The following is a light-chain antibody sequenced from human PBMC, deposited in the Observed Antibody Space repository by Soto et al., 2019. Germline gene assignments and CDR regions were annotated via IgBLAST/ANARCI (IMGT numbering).Light chain of an antibody. Sequence: QTVVTQPPSASATPGQRVAISCSGGSSNIGSSSVSWFQQFPGTAPKLLIYSNNQRPSGVPDRFSASKSGTSASLAISGLQSEDEADYFCAAWDARLNALVFGPGTKLTVL. CDR3: AAWDARLNALV. J-gene: IGLJ1*01. CDR1: SSNIGSSS. V-gene: IGLV1-44*01. CDR2: SNN.